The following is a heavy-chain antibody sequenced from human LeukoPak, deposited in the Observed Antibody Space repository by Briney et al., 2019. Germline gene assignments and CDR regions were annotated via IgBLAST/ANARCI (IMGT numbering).Heavy chain of an antibody. V-gene: IGHV3-21*01. Sequence: GGSLRLSCAASGFTFSSYSMNWVRQAPGKGLEWVSSISSSSSYIYYAGSVKGRFTISRDNAKNSLYLQMNSLRAEDTAVYYCARWWLGNYFDYWGQGTLVTVSS. CDR1: GFTFSSYS. CDR3: ARWWLGNYFDY. J-gene: IGHJ4*02. CDR2: ISSSSSYI. D-gene: IGHD6-19*01.